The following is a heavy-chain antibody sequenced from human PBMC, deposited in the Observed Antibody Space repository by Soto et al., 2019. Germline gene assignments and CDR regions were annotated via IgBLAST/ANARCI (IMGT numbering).Heavy chain of an antibody. CDR3: ARHWAREYCRGGSCYSFDY. CDR1: GYSITSSGYY. Sequence: PSETLSLTCTVSGYSITSSGYYWGWIRQPPGKGLEWIGSIYYNGTTYYNPSLSSRVTISVDTSRKELYLNMTSATAADTAVYYCARHWAREYCRGGSCYSFDYWGQGTQVTVSS. CDR2: IYYNGTT. D-gene: IGHD2-15*01. J-gene: IGHJ4*02. V-gene: IGHV4-39*01.